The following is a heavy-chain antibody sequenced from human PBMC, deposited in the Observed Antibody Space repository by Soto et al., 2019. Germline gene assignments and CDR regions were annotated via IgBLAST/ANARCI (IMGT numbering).Heavy chain of an antibody. CDR3: ARVTTFYDILTSSYALNYFDY. V-gene: IGHV3-53*01. Sequence: PGGSLRLSCAASGFSVTSNYMTWVRQAPGKWLECVSVIYAGGNTYYPDSVKGRFTISSDNSKNTLFLQMNNLRAEDTAVYYCARVTTFYDILTSSYALNYFDYWGQGXRVTVYS. CDR2: IYAGGNT. CDR1: GFSVTSNY. J-gene: IGHJ4*02. D-gene: IGHD3-9*01.